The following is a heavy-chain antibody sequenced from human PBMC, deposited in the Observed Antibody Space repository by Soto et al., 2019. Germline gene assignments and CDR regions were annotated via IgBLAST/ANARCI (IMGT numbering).Heavy chain of an antibody. J-gene: IGHJ4*02. Sequence: GESLKISCKGSGYSFTSYWISWVRQMPGKGLEWMGRIDPSDSYTNYSPSFQGHVTISADKSISTAYLQWSSLKASDTAMYYCARGVVLVPAAAHFDYWGQGTLVTVSS. D-gene: IGHD2-2*01. V-gene: IGHV5-10-1*01. CDR1: GYSFTSYW. CDR2: IDPSDSYT. CDR3: ARGVVLVPAAAHFDY.